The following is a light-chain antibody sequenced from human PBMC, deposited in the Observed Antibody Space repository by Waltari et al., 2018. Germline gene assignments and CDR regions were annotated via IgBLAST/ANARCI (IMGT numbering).Light chain of an antibody. Sequence: QSVLTQPPSPSGTPGQRVPIPCSGTTSYIYWYQQLPGTAPKLLIYRNNQRPSGVPDRFSGSKSGTSASLAISGLRSDDEADYYCAAWDDSLSGRVFGGGTKLTVL. CDR3: AAWDDSLSGRV. J-gene: IGLJ3*02. CDR1: TSYI. CDR2: RNN. V-gene: IGLV1-47*01.